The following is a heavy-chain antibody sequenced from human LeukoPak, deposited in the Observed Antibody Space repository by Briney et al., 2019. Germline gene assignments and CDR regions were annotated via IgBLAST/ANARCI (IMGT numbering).Heavy chain of an antibody. J-gene: IGHJ5*02. CDR3: ARRDIASRLNWFDP. CDR2: IYYSGST. V-gene: IGHV4-39*01. Sequence: SETLSLTCTVSGGSISSSLYYCGWIRQPPGKGLEWIGNIYYSGSTYYTPSLKSRVTISLDTSKNQFSLKLSSVTAADTAVYYCARRDIASRLNWFDPWGQGTLVTVSS. CDR1: GGSISSSLYY. D-gene: IGHD6-6*01.